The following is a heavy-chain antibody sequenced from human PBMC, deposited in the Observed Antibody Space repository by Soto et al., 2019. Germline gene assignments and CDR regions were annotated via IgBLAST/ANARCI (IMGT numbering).Heavy chain of an antibody. Sequence: ASVKVSCKASGGTFSSYAISWVRQAPGQGLEWMGGIIPIFGTANYAQKFQGRVTITADESTSTAYMELSSLRSEDTAVYYCARAGRDGYTREKNSLDYWGQGTLVTVSS. D-gene: IGHD5-12*01. CDR1: GGTFSSYA. J-gene: IGHJ4*02. CDR2: IIPIFGTA. CDR3: ARAGRDGYTREKNSLDY. V-gene: IGHV1-69*13.